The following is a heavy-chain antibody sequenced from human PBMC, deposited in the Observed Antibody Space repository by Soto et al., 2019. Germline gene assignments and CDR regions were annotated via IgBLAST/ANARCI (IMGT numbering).Heavy chain of an antibody. V-gene: IGHV1-69*06. CDR2: IIPIFGTA. CDR1: GGTFSSYA. Sequence: ASVKVSCKASGGTFSSYAISWVRQAPGQGLEWMGGIIPIFGTANYAQKFQGRVTITADKSTSTAYMELSSLRSEDTAVYYCARESMAAAGTRSYFDYWGQGTLVTVSS. D-gene: IGHD6-13*01. CDR3: ARESMAAAGTRSYFDY. J-gene: IGHJ4*02.